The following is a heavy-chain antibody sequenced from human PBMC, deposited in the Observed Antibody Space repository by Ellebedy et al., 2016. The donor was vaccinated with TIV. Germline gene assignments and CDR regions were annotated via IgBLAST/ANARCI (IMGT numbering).Heavy chain of an antibody. CDR3: ATDPVDDYIWGSPV. D-gene: IGHD3-16*01. J-gene: IGHJ4*02. CDR2: IIPIFGTA. Sequence: SVKVSXXASGYTFTSYGISWVRQAPGQGLEWMGGIIPIFGTANYAQKFQGRVTMTEDTSTDTAYMELSSLRSEDTAVYYCATDPVDDYIWGSPVWGQGTLVTVSS. CDR1: GYTFTSYG. V-gene: IGHV1-69*06.